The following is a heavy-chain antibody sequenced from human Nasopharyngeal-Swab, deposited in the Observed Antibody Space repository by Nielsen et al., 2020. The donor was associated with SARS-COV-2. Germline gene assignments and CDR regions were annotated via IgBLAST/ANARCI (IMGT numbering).Heavy chain of an antibody. J-gene: IGHJ4*02. CDR2: MNPNSGNT. V-gene: IGHV1-8*03. Sequence: WVRQAPGQGLEWMGWMNPNSGNTGYSQKFQGRVTITRDTSASTAYMELSSLRSEDTAVYYCASLAGDPDYWGQGTLVTVSS. CDR3: ASLAGDPDY. D-gene: IGHD6-19*01.